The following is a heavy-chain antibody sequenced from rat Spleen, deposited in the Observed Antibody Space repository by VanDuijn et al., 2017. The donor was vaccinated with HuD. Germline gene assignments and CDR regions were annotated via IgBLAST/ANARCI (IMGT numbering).Heavy chain of an antibody. CDR1: GFTFSDYN. CDR3: TRGFDY. Sequence: EVQLVESGGGLVQPGRSLKLSCAASGFTFSDYNMAWVRQAPKKGLEWVATISYDGSSTYYRDSVKGRFTISRDNAKSTLYLQMNSLRSEDTATYYCTRGFDYWGQGVMVTVSS. V-gene: IGHV5-7*01. J-gene: IGHJ2*01. CDR2: ISYDGSST.